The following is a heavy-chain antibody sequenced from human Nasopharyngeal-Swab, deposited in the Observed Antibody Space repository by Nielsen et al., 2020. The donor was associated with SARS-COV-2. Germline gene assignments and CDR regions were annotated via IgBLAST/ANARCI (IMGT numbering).Heavy chain of an antibody. CDR1: GFTFSDYY. Sequence: GESLKISCAASGFTFSDYYMAWIRQAPGKGLEWVSYISTSGRSTDSADSVKGRFTISRDNAKNTLYLQMNSLRAEDTAVYYCVRDRGAQLADWGQGTLVTVSS. CDR3: VRDRGAQLAD. CDR2: ISTSGRST. J-gene: IGHJ4*02. V-gene: IGHV3-11*01. D-gene: IGHD3-3*02.